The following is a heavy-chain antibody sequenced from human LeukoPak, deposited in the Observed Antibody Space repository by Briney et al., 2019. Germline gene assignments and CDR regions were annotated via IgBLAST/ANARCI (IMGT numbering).Heavy chain of an antibody. D-gene: IGHD6-19*01. Sequence: SCKASGGTFSSYGMSWVRQAPGKGLEWVSAISGSGGSTYYADSVKGRFTISRDNSKNTLYLQMNSLRAEDTAVYYCAKAYSSGWYYFDYWGQGTLVTVSS. CDR2: ISGSGGST. J-gene: IGHJ4*02. CDR1: GGTFSSYG. V-gene: IGHV3-23*01. CDR3: AKAYSSGWYYFDY.